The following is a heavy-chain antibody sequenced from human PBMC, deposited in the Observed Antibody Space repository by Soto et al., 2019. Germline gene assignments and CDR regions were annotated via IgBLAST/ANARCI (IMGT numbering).Heavy chain of an antibody. CDR2: ISSNGGST. V-gene: IGHV3-64D*06. CDR1: GFTFSSYA. D-gene: IGHD4-17*01. Sequence: GGSLRLSCSASGFTFSSYAMHWVRQAPGKGLEYVSAISSNGGSTYYADSVKGRFTISRDNSKNTLYLQMSSLRAEDTAVYYCAASHLYGDYVFGYWGQGTLVTVSS. CDR3: AASHLYGDYVFGY. J-gene: IGHJ4*02.